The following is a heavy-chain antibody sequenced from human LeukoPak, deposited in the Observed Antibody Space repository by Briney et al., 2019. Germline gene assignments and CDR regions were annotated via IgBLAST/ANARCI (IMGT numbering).Heavy chain of an antibody. D-gene: IGHD6-6*01. CDR3: ARAFVRSIAARPYYYYGMDV. CDR2: IYTSGST. V-gene: IGHV4-4*07. J-gene: IGHJ6*02. CDR1: GGSISSYY. Sequence: SETLSLTCTVSGGSISSYYWSWIRQPAGKGLEWIGRIYTSGSTNYNPSLKSRVTISVDTSKNQFSPKLSSVTAADTAVYYCARAFVRSIAARPYYYYGMDVWGQGTTVTVSS.